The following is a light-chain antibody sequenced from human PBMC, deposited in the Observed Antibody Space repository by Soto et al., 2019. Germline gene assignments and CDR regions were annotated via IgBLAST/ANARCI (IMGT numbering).Light chain of an antibody. V-gene: IGKV1-13*02. Sequence: AIQLTQSPSSLSASVGDRVTITCRASQGISSALAWYQQKPGKAPKLLIYDASSLESGVPSRFSGNGSGTDFSPTISRLQPEDFATYNSQQWTLFAPGSNVDIK. CDR2: DAS. CDR3: QQWTL. J-gene: IGKJ3*01. CDR1: QGISSA.